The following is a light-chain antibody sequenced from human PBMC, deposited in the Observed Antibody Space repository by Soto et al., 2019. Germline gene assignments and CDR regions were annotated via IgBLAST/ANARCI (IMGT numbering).Light chain of an antibody. J-gene: IGKJ4*01. CDR1: QSLLHSDGYNY. V-gene: IGKV2-28*01. CDR3: MQALQTPVT. Sequence: EIVLTQSSLSLPVTPGEPASISCRSSQSLLHSDGYNYLDWYLQKPGQSPQLLIYSGSHRASGVPDTFSGSGSGTDFTLKISRVEAEDVGIYYCMQALQTPVTFGGGTKVDIK. CDR2: SGS.